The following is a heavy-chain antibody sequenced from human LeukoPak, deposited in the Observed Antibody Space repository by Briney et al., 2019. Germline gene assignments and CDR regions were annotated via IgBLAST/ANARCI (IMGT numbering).Heavy chain of an antibody. CDR3: ARSAAYYNEADI. J-gene: IGHJ3*02. CDR1: GYTFTSYY. CDR2: INPSGGTT. D-gene: IGHD3-9*01. Sequence: ASVKVSCKTSGYTFTSYYIHWVRQAPGQGLEWMGIINPSGGTTTYTPKLRGRLTMTSATSTSTVYMELSSLRYEDTGVYCCARSAAYYNEADIWRQGTMVTVSS. V-gene: IGHV1-46*04.